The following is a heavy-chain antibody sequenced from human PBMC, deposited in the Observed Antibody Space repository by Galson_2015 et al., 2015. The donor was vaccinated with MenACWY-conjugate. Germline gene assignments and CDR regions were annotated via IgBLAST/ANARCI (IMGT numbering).Heavy chain of an antibody. J-gene: IGHJ4*02. CDR1: GGSISSNSYY. CDR3: ARCTSGWYTGSFDY. D-gene: IGHD6-19*01. Sequence: SETLSLTCTASGGSISSNSYYWGWIRQPPGKGLEWIGTIYYSGSTHYNPSLKSRVTISVDTSKNQFSLKLSSVTAADTAVYYCARCTSGWYTGSFDYWGQGTLVTVSS. V-gene: IGHV4-39*01. CDR2: IYYSGST.